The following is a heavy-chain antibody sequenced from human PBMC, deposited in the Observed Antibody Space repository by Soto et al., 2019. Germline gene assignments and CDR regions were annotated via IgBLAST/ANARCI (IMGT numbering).Heavy chain of an antibody. CDR3: ARVIGDCSRTGCSVDY. CDR2: IWDDGSNN. D-gene: IGHD2-2*01. CDR1: GFTFSSYG. V-gene: IGHV3-33*01. Sequence: GGSLRLSCAASGFTFSSYGMHWVRQAPGKGLEWVAVIWDDGSNNNYADSVKGRFTISRDNSKDTLYLQMDSLRVDDTGVYYCARVIGDCSRTGCSVDYWGQGTLVTVSS. J-gene: IGHJ4*02.